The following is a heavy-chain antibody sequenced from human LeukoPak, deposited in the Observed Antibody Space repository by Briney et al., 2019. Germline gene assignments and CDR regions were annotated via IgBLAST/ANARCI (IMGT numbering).Heavy chain of an antibody. CDR3: ARRGNGSFYYFDD. J-gene: IGHJ4*02. CDR1: GDSITSRSFY. V-gene: IGHV4-39*02. CDR2: VYYNGRT. D-gene: IGHD1-26*01. Sequence: SETLSLTCFVSGDSITSRSFYWGWIRQPPGKNLEWIGNVYYNGRTSYNPSLKTRVTISVDTSRNHFSLKLTSVTAADTAVYCCARRGNGSFYYFDDWGQGTLVTVSS.